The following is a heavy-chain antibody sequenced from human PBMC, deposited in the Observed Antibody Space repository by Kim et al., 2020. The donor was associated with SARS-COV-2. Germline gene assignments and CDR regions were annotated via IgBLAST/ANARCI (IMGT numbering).Heavy chain of an antibody. V-gene: IGHV4-39*01. CDR1: GGSISSSSYY. Sequence: SETLSLTCTVSGGSISSSSYYWGWIRQPPGKGLEWIGSIYYSGSTYYNPSLKSRVTISVDTSKNQFSLKLSSVTAADTAVYYCARLSYYGSGSPYRPLGFDPWGQGTLVTVSS. CDR3: ARLSYYGSGSPYRPLGFDP. J-gene: IGHJ5*02. CDR2: IYYSGST. D-gene: IGHD3-10*01.